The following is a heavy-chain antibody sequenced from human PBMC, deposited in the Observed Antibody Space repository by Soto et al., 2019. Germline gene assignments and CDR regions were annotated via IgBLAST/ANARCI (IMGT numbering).Heavy chain of an antibody. CDR1: GYIFTNYY. V-gene: IGHV1-46*01. D-gene: IGHD6-19*01. CDR3: ARGGFIAVAGSNSGLDY. CDR2: INPSGGST. Sequence: ASVKVSCKASGYIFTNYYIHWVRLAPGQGLEWMAIINPSGGSTSYDQKFQGRVTMTRDTSTNTVYMELSSLRSEDTAVYYCARGGFIAVAGSNSGLDYWGQGTLVTVSS. J-gene: IGHJ4*02.